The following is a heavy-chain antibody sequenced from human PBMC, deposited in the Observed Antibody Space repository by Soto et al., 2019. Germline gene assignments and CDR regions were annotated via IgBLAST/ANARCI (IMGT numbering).Heavy chain of an antibody. CDR1: GFTFSSYG. V-gene: IGHV3-30*03. Sequence: GGSLRLSCAASGFTFSSYGMHWVRQAPGKGLEWVAVISYDGSNKYYADSVKGRFTISRDNSKNTLYLQMNSLRAEDTAVYYCSLAAPFDYWGQGTLVTVSS. CDR2: ISYDGSNK. J-gene: IGHJ4*02. CDR3: SLAAPFDY. D-gene: IGHD6-13*01.